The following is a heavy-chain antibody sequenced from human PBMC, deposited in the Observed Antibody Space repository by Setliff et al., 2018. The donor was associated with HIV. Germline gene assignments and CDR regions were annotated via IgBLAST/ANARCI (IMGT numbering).Heavy chain of an antibody. V-gene: IGHV1-18*01. CDR2: ISASSDNT. J-gene: IGHJ3*02. CDR3: ARGQLDRHLRSDVPFDI. CDR1: GYTFTTYG. D-gene: IGHD1-1*01. Sequence: ASVKVSCKASGYTFTTYGFNWVRQAPGQGLEWMGWISASSDNTNYAQKFQGRVTLTPDTSTNTVYMELKSLRSDDTAVYFCARGQLDRHLRSDVPFDIWGQGTMVTVSS.